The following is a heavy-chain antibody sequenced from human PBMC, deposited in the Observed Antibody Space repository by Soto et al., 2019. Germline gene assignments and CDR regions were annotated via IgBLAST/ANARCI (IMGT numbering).Heavy chain of an antibody. V-gene: IGHV5-51*01. CDR3: ARHVNLGSGYFAD. CDR1: WYNFSTYW. CDR2: IYPGDSDT. Sequence: PGESLTISCHVSWYNFSTYWIGWVRQMPGRGLESLGIIYPGDSDTRYSPAFQGQVTISADKSITTAYLQWSDLKASDTAMYFCARHVNLGSGYFADGGQGTLV. D-gene: IGHD1-26*01. J-gene: IGHJ4*02.